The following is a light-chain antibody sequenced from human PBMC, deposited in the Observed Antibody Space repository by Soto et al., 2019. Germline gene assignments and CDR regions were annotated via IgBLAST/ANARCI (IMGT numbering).Light chain of an antibody. J-gene: IGKJ5*01. CDR1: QSVSTF. CDR3: QQRGDWPPIT. Sequence: EIVLTQSPATLSLSPGERAILSCRTSQSVSTFLAWFQQKPGQPPRLLIYNASNRTTGIPARFSGSGSGTAFTLTISSLEPVDFAVYYCQQRGDWPPITFGQGTRLEIK. CDR2: NAS. V-gene: IGKV3-11*01.